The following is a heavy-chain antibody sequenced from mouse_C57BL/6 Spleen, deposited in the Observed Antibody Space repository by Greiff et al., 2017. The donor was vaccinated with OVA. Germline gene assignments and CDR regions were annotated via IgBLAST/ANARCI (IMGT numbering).Heavy chain of an antibody. J-gene: IGHJ4*01. D-gene: IGHD1-1*01. V-gene: IGHV5-17*01. CDR2: ISSGSSTI. CDR3: ARGANYYGSSYGAMDY. Sequence: DVQLQESGGGLVKPGGSLKLSCAASGFTFSDYGMHWVRQAPEKGLEWVAYISSGSSTIYYADTVKGRFTISRDNAKNTLFLQMTSLRSEDTAMYYCARGANYYGSSYGAMDYWGQGTSVTVSS. CDR1: GFTFSDYG.